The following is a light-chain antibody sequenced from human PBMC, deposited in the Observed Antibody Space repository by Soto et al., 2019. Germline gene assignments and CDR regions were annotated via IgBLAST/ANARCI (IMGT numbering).Light chain of an antibody. Sequence: AIQMPQSPSSLSASVGDTVTITCRASQAITNDLSWYQQKPGKPPNILIYTVSTLQSGVPSRFSGSRSGTDFTLTISSLQPEDFATYFCLQESTYPYTFGQGTKLEIK. J-gene: IGKJ2*01. V-gene: IGKV1-6*01. CDR2: TVS. CDR3: LQESTYPYT. CDR1: QAITND.